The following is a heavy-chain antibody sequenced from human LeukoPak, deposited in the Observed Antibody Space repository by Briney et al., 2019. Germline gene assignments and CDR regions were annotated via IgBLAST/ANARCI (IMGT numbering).Heavy chain of an antibody. J-gene: IGHJ4*02. CDR2: INSNGDST. CDR1: GFTFSSYW. V-gene: IGHV3-64*01. CDR3: ASSRDGYNLLDY. Sequence: GGSLRLSCAASGFTFSSYWMNWVRQAPGKGLEFVSIINSNGDSTFYANSVKGRFTVSRDNSKNTLYLQMASLRPEDMAVYYCASSRDGYNLLDYWGQGTLVTVSS. D-gene: IGHD5-24*01.